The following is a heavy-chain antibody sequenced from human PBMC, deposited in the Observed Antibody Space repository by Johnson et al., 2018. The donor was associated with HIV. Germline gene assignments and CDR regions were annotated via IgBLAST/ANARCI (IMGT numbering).Heavy chain of an antibody. CDR1: GFTFSSYG. J-gene: IGHJ3*01. Sequence: VQLVESGGGVVQPGGSLRLSCAASGFTFSSYGMHWVRQTPGKGLEWVAFIRYDGSNKYYADSVKGRFTISRDNAKNSLFLQMNSLRVDDTAVYYCARGRGALDVWGQGTTVTVSS. V-gene: IGHV3-30*02. CDR2: IRYDGSNK. CDR3: ARGRGALDV. D-gene: IGHD3-16*01.